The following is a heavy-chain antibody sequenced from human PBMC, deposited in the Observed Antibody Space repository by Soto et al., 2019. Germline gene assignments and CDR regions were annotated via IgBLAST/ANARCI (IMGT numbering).Heavy chain of an antibody. Sequence: QVHLQQWGARLLKPSETLSLTCAVYGGSFNGYYWSWIRQPPGKGLEWIGEVVHSGSTNYNPSLKSRVAISVDTSKNQFSLKLSSVTAADTAVYYCARRVYYDILTAWYFDHWGQGTLVTVSS. CDR3: ARRVYYDILTAWYFDH. V-gene: IGHV4-34*02. J-gene: IGHJ4*02. CDR1: GGSFNGYY. D-gene: IGHD3-9*01. CDR2: VVHSGST.